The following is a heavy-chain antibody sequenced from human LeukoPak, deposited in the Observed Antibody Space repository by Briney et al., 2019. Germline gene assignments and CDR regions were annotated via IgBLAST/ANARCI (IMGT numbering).Heavy chain of an antibody. CDR3: ATWGGREDY. CDR1: GFSFSGYW. CDR2: INQDGSHE. V-gene: IGHV3-7*01. J-gene: IGHJ4*02. Sequence: GGSLRLSCAASGFSFSGYWMNWVRQAPGKRLEWLANINQDGSHEYYLDSVKGRFTISRDNAKNSLYLQMNSLRAEDTALYYCATWGGREDYWGQGTLVTVSS. D-gene: IGHD3-16*01.